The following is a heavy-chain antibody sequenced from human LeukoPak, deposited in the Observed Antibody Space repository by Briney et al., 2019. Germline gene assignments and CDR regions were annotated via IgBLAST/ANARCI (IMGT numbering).Heavy chain of an antibody. CDR1: GFTFSSYA. Sequence: GGSLRLSCAASGFTFSSYAMSWVRQAPGKGLEWVSGVSGSGDATYYADSVKGRFTISRDNSKNTLSLQMSSLRADDTAVYYCAKGAYDYIEIAYFDYWGQGSLVTVSS. CDR2: VSGSGDAT. J-gene: IGHJ4*02. V-gene: IGHV3-23*01. CDR3: AKGAYDYIEIAYFDY. D-gene: IGHD5-12*01.